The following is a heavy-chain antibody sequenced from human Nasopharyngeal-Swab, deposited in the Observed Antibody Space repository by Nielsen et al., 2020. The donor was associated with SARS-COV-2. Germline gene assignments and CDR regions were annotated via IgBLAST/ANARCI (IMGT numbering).Heavy chain of an antibody. V-gene: IGHV3-23*01. CDR1: GFTFSSYA. CDR3: AKEYGSGRYYYGMDV. J-gene: IGHJ6*02. D-gene: IGHD3-10*01. Sequence: GESLKISCAASGFTFSSYAMSWVRQAPGKGLEWVSVISGSGGSTYYADSVKGRFTISRDNSKNTLYLQMNSLRAEDTAVYYCAKEYGSGRYYYGMDVWGQGTTVTVSS. CDR2: ISGSGGST.